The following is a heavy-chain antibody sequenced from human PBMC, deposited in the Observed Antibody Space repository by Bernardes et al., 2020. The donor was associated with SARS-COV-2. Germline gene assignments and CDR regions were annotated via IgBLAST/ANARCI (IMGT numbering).Heavy chain of an antibody. CDR1: GGSFSGYY. CDR2: INHAGST. J-gene: IGHJ5*02. Sequence: ETLSLTCAVSGGSFSGYYWGWIRQPPGKGLEWIGEINHAGSTNYNPSLKSRVTISLDTSKNQFSLKVTSMTAADTALYYCMRSKATRTDLWGQGALVTVSS. V-gene: IGHV4-34*01. CDR3: MRSKATRTDL.